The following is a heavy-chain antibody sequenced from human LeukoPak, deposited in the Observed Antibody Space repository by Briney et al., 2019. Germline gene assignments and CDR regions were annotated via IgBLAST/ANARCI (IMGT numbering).Heavy chain of an antibody. CDR1: GYRFTNYW. J-gene: IGHJ4*02. V-gene: IGHV5-51*01. CDR3: AAGWYGGPYDY. D-gene: IGHD6-19*01. CDR2: IYPGDSDT. Sequence: GASLKISCQGSGYRFTNYWIGWVRQLPGKGPEWMAIIYPGDSDTRYSPSFQGRVTISADKSISTAYLQWSSLKASDTAMYYCAAGWYGGPYDYWGQGILVTVSS.